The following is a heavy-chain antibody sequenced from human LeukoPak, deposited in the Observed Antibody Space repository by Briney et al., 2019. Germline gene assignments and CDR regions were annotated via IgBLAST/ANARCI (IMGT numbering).Heavy chain of an antibody. J-gene: IGHJ6*02. D-gene: IGHD3-22*01. Sequence: GGSLRLSCAASGFTFSSYGMHWVRQAPGKGLEWVAVISYDGSNKYYADSVKGRFAISRDNSKNTLYLQMNSLRAEDTAVYYCAKEGYYYDSSGYNYYYGMDVWGQGTTVTVSS. CDR3: AKEGYYYDSSGYNYYYGMDV. CDR1: GFTFSSYG. V-gene: IGHV3-30*18. CDR2: ISYDGSNK.